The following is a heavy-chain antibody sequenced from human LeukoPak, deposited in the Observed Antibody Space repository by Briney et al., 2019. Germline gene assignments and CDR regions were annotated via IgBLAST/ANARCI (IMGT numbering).Heavy chain of an antibody. Sequence: TSETLSRTGTVSGDSSSGVYWRWMRQPQGKGLEGMGYVYCSGDTNYHPSLKRRVTMSLDTSKNQVSLRLSSVPAADTAVYYCARHPFATPFDHWGRGTLLPVSS. J-gene: IGHJ4*02. D-gene: IGHD2-15*01. V-gene: IGHV4-59*08. CDR1: GDSSSGVY. CDR3: ARHPFATPFDH. CDR2: VYCSGDT.